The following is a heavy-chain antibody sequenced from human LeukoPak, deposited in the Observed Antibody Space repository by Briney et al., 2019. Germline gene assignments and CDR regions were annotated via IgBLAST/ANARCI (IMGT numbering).Heavy chain of an antibody. V-gene: IGHV3-23*01. D-gene: IGHD6-19*01. Sequence: GGSLRLSCAASGFTFSSYGMHWVRQAPGKGLEWVSAISGSGGSTYYADSVKGRFTISRDNSKNTLYLQMNSLRAEDTAVYYCAKRPGYSSGWYVGYYWGQGTLVTVSS. CDR1: GFTFSSYG. CDR2: ISGSGGST. J-gene: IGHJ4*02. CDR3: AKRPGYSSGWYVGYY.